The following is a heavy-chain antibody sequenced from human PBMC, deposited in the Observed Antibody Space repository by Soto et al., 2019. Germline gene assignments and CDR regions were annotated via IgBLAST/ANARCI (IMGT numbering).Heavy chain of an antibody. CDR1: GFTFDDYG. CDR2: INWNGGST. J-gene: IGHJ3*02. V-gene: IGHV3-20*01. Sequence: GGSLRLSCAASGFTFDDYGMSWVRQAPGKGLEWVSGINWNGGSTGYADSVKGRFTISRDNAKNSLYLQMNSLRAEDTALYHCARALAAGLFDAFDIWGQGTMVTVSS. CDR3: ARALAAGLFDAFDI. D-gene: IGHD6-25*01.